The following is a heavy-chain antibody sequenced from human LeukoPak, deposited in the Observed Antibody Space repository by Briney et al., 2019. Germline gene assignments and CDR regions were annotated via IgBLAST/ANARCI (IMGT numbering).Heavy chain of an antibody. V-gene: IGHV3-23*01. D-gene: IGHD2-21*02. Sequence: PGGSLRLSCAASGFTFSNYALSWVRQAPGKGLEWVSAISATGDGTWYPDSVKGRFTVSRDNSKNTMYLQMNSLRVEDTALYYCARDRDFPRDQFDYWGQGTLVTVSS. CDR3: ARDRDFPRDQFDY. CDR1: GFTFSNYA. CDR2: ISATGDGT. J-gene: IGHJ4*02.